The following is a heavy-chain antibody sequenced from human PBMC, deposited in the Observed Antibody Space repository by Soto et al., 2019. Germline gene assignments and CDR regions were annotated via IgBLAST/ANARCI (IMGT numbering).Heavy chain of an antibody. J-gene: IGHJ3*02. Sequence: PGGALRLPCTASRFTFNTFGMYWVRQAPGKWLEWLAVVSSYGSNKYYADSVKGRFTISRDNSKNTLYLQMDSLRAEETALYHCAKDPGHIVVVTASLGAYDIWGQGIMVTVSS. V-gene: IGHV3-30*18. CDR2: VSSYGSNK. D-gene: IGHD2-21*02. CDR3: AKDPGHIVVVTASLGAYDI. CDR1: RFTFNTFG.